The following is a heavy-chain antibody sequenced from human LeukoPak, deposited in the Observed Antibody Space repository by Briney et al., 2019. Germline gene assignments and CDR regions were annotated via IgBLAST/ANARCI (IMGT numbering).Heavy chain of an antibody. Sequence: SETLSLTCAVYGGSFSGYYWSWIRQPPGKGLEWIGEINHSGSTNYNPSLKSRVTISVDTSKNQFSLKLSSVTAADTAVYYCASIDSSGYYHIDYWGQGTLVTVSS. D-gene: IGHD3-22*01. CDR2: INHSGST. CDR3: ASIDSSGYYHIDY. V-gene: IGHV4-34*01. CDR1: GGSFSGYY. J-gene: IGHJ4*02.